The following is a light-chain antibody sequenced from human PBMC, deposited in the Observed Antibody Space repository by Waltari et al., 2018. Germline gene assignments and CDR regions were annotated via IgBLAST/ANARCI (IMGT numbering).Light chain of an antibody. V-gene: IGLV1-40*01. CDR2: VNN. CDR1: RSNIGADYD. J-gene: IGLJ1*01. CDR3: QSYDSSLSDSYV. Sequence: HSVLTQPPSVSGAPGQRVTISCTGSRSNIGADYDVHWYQHLPGTAPKLLIYVNNNRPSGVPDRFSGSKSGTSASLAITGLQAEDEADYFCQSYDSSLSDSYVFGTGTKVTVL.